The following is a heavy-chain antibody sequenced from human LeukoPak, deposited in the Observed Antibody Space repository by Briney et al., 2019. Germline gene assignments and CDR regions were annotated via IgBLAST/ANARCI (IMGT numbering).Heavy chain of an antibody. CDR2: ISGNGGDT. CDR3: ARDRGVATMDY. V-gene: IGHV3-64*01. J-gene: IGHJ4*02. CDR1: GFTFSRYT. D-gene: IGHD5-12*01. Sequence: GGSLRLSCAASGFTFSRYTMNWVRQTPGKGLEYVSAISGNGGDTYYANSVKGRFTISRDNSKNTLFLQMGSLRAEDMAVYYCARDRGVATMDYWGQGTLVTVSS.